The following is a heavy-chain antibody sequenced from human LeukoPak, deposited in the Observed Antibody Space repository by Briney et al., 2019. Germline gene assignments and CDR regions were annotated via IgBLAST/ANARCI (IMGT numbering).Heavy chain of an antibody. CDR3: AKDRGLNFGVVLFDY. CDR2: ISGSGGST. V-gene: IGHV3-23*01. Sequence: PGGSLRLSCAASGFTFSSYAMSWVRQAPGKGLEWVSAISGSGGSTYYADFVKGRFTISRDNSKNTLYLQMNSLRAEDTAVYYCAKDRGLNFGVVLFDYWGQGTLVTVSS. J-gene: IGHJ4*02. CDR1: GFTFSSYA. D-gene: IGHD3-3*01.